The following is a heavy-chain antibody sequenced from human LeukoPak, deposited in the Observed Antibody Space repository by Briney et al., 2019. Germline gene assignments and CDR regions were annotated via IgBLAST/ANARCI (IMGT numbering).Heavy chain of an antibody. CDR3: ARNGILLWFGESDAFDI. J-gene: IGHJ3*02. V-gene: IGHV3-21*01. CDR1: GFTFSSYS. D-gene: IGHD3-10*01. CDR2: ISSSSSYI. Sequence: PGGSLRLSCAASGFTFSSYSMNWVRQAPGKGLEWVSSISSSSSYIYYADSVKGRFTISRDNAKNSLYLQMNSLRAEDTAVYYCARNGILLWFGESDAFDIWGQGTMVTVSS.